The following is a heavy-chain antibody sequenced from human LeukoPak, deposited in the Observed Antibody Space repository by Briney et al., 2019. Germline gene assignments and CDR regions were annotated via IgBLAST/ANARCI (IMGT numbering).Heavy chain of an antibody. D-gene: IGHD3-22*01. CDR3: ARDKSPTQDSSEQDGSDI. V-gene: IGHV4-59*01. Sequence: SETLSLTCTVSGGAISDYYWSWIRQPPGKGLEWIGYISSTGSTNRNPSLKSRVTLSSDTSKNQFSLKLNSVTAADTAVYYCARDKSPTQDSSEQDGSDIWGQGTMVTVSS. CDR2: ISSTGST. J-gene: IGHJ3*02. CDR1: GGAISDYY.